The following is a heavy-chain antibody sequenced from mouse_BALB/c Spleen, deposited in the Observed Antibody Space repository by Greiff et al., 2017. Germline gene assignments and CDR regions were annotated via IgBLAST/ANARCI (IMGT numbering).Heavy chain of an antibody. Sequence: EVMLVDSGGGLVQPGGSRKLSCAASGFTFSSFGMHWVRQAPEKGLEWVAYISSGSSTIYYADTVKGRFTISRDNPKNTLFLQMTSLRSEDTAMYYCARAMDYWGQGTSVTVSS. CDR3: ARAMDY. CDR2: ISSGSSTI. V-gene: IGHV5-17*02. CDR1: GFTFSSFG. J-gene: IGHJ4*01.